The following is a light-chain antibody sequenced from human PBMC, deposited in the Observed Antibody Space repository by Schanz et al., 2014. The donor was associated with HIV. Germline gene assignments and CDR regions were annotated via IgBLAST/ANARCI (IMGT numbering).Light chain of an antibody. V-gene: IGKV3-15*01. CDR2: RAS. CDR3: QQYTKYPPFT. J-gene: IGKJ2*01. CDR1: RSVNSN. Sequence: EIVMTQSPVTLSVSPGERVTLSCRASRSVNSNLAWYQQKPGQPPRLLIYRASTRATGIPARFSGSGSGTEFTLTISSLLSEDFATYYCQQYTKYPPFTFGQGTKLEIK.